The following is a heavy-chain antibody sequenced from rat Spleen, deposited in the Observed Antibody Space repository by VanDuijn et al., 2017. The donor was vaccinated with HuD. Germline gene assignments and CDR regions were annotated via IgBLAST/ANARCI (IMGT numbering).Heavy chain of an antibody. J-gene: IGHJ1*01. D-gene: IGHD1-3*01. CDR3: AKEVRELPPYYWYFDF. Sequence: EVQLVESGGGLVQPGRSLKLSCAASGFTYSNYVMAWVRQAPTKGLEWVASISTGGGNTYYRDSVKGRFTISRDNAKNTLYLQMDSLRSEDTATYYCAKEVRELPPYYWYFDFWGPGTMVTVSS. CDR1: GFTYSNYV. V-gene: IGHV5S13*01. CDR2: ISTGGGNT.